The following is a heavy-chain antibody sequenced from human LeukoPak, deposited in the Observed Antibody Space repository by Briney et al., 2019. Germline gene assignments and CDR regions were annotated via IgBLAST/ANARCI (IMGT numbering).Heavy chain of an antibody. CDR3: ARSRVVGGTRSEFDY. D-gene: IGHD1-26*01. V-gene: IGHV4-39*07. CDR1: GGSISSRSYY. CDR2: IFYSGST. Sequence: PSETLSLTCTVSGGSISSRSYYWGWIRQPPGKGLEWIGSIFYSGSTNYNPSLKSRVTISVDTSKNQFSLKLSSVTAADTAVYYCARSRVVGGTRSEFDYWGQGTLVTVSS. J-gene: IGHJ4*02.